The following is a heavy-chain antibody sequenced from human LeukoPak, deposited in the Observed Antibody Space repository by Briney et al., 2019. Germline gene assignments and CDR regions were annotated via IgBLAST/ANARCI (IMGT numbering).Heavy chain of an antibody. D-gene: IGHD4-17*01. CDR3: ARQTTQGFDH. CDR1: GYSFNTYW. CDR2: IDPSDSYT. V-gene: IGHV5-10-1*01. J-gene: IGHJ4*02. Sequence: GESLKISCRGSGYSFNTYWISWVRQMPGKGLEWMGRIDPSDSYTDYSPSFQGHVTISADKSISTAFLQWSSLKASDTAMYYCARQTTQGFDHWGQGTLVSVSS.